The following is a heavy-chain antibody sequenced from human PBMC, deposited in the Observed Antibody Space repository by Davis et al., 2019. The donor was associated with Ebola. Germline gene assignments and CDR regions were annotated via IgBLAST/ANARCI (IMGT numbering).Heavy chain of an antibody. J-gene: IGHJ3*02. D-gene: IGHD2/OR15-2a*01. CDR2: LHSDSSRR. CDR3: AKAPFLEGAFDM. Sequence: SLKISCAASGFTFDDYAMHWVRPVPAKRLAWVSGLHSDSSRRVYVDSVKGRFTISRDNAKNSLSLQMNSLRTEDTALYYCAKAPFLEGAFDMWGQGTMVTVSS. CDR1: GFTFDDYA. V-gene: IGHV3-9*01.